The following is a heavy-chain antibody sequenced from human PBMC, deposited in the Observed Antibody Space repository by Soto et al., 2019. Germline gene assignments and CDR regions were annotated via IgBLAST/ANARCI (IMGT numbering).Heavy chain of an antibody. CDR2: IYYSGST. D-gene: IGHD3-22*01. CDR3: ASIYDSSGYYYGNNWFDP. Sequence: SETLSLTCTVSGASISSGDYYWSWIRQHPGKGLEWIGYIYYSGSTYYNPSLKSRLTISIDTSKNQFSLKLSSVTAADTAVYYCASIYDSSGYYYGNNWFDPWGQGTLVTVSS. J-gene: IGHJ5*02. V-gene: IGHV4-31*03. CDR1: GASISSGDYY.